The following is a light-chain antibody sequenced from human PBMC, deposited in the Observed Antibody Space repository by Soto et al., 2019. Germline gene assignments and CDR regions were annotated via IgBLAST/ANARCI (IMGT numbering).Light chain of an antibody. CDR1: QTISSW. CDR3: QHYNSYSEA. Sequence: DIQMTQSPSTLSGSVGDRVTITCRASQTISSWLAWYQQKPGKAPKLLIYKASTLKSGVPSRFSGSGSGTGFTLTIISLQPDDFATYYCQHYNSYSEAFGQGNKVDLK. CDR2: KAS. V-gene: IGKV1-5*03. J-gene: IGKJ1*01.